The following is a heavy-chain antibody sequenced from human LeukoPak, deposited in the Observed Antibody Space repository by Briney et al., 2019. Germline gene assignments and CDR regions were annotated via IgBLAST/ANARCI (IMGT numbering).Heavy chain of an antibody. CDR3: AHRVIIPEGYNWFDP. J-gene: IGHJ5*02. V-gene: IGHV2-5*02. CDR1: GFSLTTSGVG. D-gene: IGHD3-3*01. CDR2: VYWDDDK. Sequence: SGPTLVKPTQTLTLTCTFSGFSLTTSGVGVGWIRQPPGKALEWLALVYWDDDKRYSPSLKSRLTITKDTSKNQVVLTMTNMDPVDTAAYYCAHRVIIPEGYNWFDPWGQGTLVTVSS.